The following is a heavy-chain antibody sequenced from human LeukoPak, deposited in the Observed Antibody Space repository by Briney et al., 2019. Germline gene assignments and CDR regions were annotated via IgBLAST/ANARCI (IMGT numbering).Heavy chain of an antibody. CDR1: GFTFGDYA. CDR3: TRDGYYYDSSGDKLFDY. Sequence: PGRSLRLSCTASGFTFGDYAMSWVRQAPGKGLDWVGFIRSKAYGGTTEYAASVKGRFTISRDDSKSIAYLQMNSLKTEDTAVYYCTRDGYYYDSSGDKLFDYWGQGTLVTVSS. D-gene: IGHD3-22*01. CDR2: IRSKAYGGTT. V-gene: IGHV3-49*04. J-gene: IGHJ4*02.